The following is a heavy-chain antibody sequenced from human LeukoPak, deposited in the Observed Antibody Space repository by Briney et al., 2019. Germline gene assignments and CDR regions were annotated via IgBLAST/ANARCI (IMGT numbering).Heavy chain of an antibody. J-gene: IGHJ3*02. CDR1: GFTFSGFY. CDR3: ARDFLDYEEGKAFDI. Sequence: PGGSLKLSCAASGFTFSGFYMHWVRQASGKGLESVGLIRTKPHTYTTVYAASVQGRFTISRDDSKNTAYLQMNSLRAEDTAVYYCARDFLDYEEGKAFDIWGQGTMVTVSS. V-gene: IGHV3-73*01. CDR2: IRTKPHTYTT. D-gene: IGHD4-17*01.